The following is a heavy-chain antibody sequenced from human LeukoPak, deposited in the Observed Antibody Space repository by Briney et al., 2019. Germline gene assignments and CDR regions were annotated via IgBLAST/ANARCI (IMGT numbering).Heavy chain of an antibody. D-gene: IGHD4-17*01. CDR2: ISYDGSHK. Sequence: GGSLRLSCAASGITFRSYGMHWVRQAPGKGLEWVSVISYDGSHKYYADSVKGRFSISRDNSKNTLYLQMNSLRADDTAVYYCAKGARGDTVTSIVGLNWFDPWGQGTLVTVSS. V-gene: IGHV3-30*18. CDR1: GITFRSYG. CDR3: AKGARGDTVTSIVGLNWFDP. J-gene: IGHJ5*02.